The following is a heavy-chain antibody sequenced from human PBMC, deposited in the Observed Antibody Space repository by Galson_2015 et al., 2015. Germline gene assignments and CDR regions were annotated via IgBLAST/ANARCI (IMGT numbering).Heavy chain of an antibody. V-gene: IGHV4-34*01. Sequence: SETLSLTCAVYGGSFSGYYWSWIRQPPGKGLEWIGEINHSGSTNYNPSLKSRVTISVDTSKNQFSLKLSSVTAADTAVYYCARSVAGTLGYMDVWGKGTTVTVSS. CDR1: GGSFSGYY. J-gene: IGHJ6*03. CDR2: INHSGST. CDR3: ARSVAGTLGYMDV. D-gene: IGHD6-19*01.